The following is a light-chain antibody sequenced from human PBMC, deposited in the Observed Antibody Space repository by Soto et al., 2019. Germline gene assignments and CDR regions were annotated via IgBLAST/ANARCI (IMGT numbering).Light chain of an antibody. CDR2: MNN. J-gene: IGLJ2*01. CDR3: AAWDASLSAVL. Sequence: QSVLTLPPSASGPPGQSVAISCSGSNSNIESNYVYWYQHLPGTAPKLLIYMNNQRPSGVPDRFSGSKSGTSASLVIIGLRSEDEAEYYCAAWDASLSAVLFGGGTKVTVL. CDR1: NSNIESNY. V-gene: IGLV1-47*01.